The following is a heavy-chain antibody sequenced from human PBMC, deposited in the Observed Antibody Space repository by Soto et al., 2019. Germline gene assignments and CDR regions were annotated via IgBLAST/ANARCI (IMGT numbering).Heavy chain of an antibody. V-gene: IGHV3-23*01. D-gene: IGHD6-13*01. J-gene: IGHJ6*02. CDR2: ISYSGGST. Sequence: EVQLLESGGGLVQPGGSLRLSCAASGFTFSSYAMSWVRQAPGKGLEWVAGISYSGGSTYYAEPVKGRFTISRDNSENTLYLQMNSLRAEDTAAYFCAKRGRSWVTDYYAMDVWGQGTTVTVSS. CDR3: AKRGRSWVTDYYAMDV. CDR1: GFTFSSYA.